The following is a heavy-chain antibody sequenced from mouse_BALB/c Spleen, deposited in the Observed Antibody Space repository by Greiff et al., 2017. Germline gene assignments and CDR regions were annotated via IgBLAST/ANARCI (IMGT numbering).Heavy chain of an antibody. Sequence: DVKLVESGGGLVQPGGSLRLSCATSGFTFTDYYMSWVRQPPGKALEWLGFIRNKANGYTTKYSASVKGRFTISRDNSQSILYLQMNTLRAEDSATDYCARTSRCDGWFAYWGQGTLVTVSA. V-gene: IGHV7-3*02. CDR1: GFTFTDYY. CDR3: ARTSRCDGWFAY. CDR2: IRNKANGYTT. J-gene: IGHJ3*01.